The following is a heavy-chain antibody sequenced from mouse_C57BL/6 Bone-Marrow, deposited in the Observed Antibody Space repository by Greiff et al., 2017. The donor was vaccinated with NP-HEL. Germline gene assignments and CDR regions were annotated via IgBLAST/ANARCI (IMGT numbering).Heavy chain of an antibody. V-gene: IGHV5-9*01. Sequence: EVKVVESGGGLVKPGGSLKLSCAASGFTFSSYTMSWVRQTPEKRLEWVATISGGGGNTYYPDSVKGRFTISRDNAKNTLYLQMSSLRSEDTALYYCARKIYYGNLHWGQGTLVTVSA. D-gene: IGHD2-1*01. CDR1: GFTFSSYT. J-gene: IGHJ3*01. CDR3: ARKIYYGNLH. CDR2: ISGGGGNT.